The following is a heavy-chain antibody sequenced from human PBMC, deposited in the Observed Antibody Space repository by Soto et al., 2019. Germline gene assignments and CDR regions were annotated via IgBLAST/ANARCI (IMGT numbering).Heavy chain of an antibody. Sequence: KTSETLSLTCSVSGDSISSGDYYWSWIRQSPGKGLEFIGYIYYSGSTFYNPSLKSRVTISVDTSKNQFSLNLSSVTAADTAVYYCARFQGGSRYFDYWGQGTVVTVSS. CDR3: ARFQGGSRYFDY. J-gene: IGHJ4*02. CDR2: IYYSGST. CDR1: GDSISSGDYY. D-gene: IGHD3-9*01. V-gene: IGHV4-30-4*01.